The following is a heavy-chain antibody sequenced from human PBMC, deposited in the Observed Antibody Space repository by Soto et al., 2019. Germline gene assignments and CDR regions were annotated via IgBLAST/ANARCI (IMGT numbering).Heavy chain of an antibody. Sequence: PSETLSLTCTVSGGSISSSSYYWGWIRQHPGKGLEWIGYIYYSGSTYYNPSLKSRVTISVDTSKNQFSLKLSSVTAADTAVYYCAGMVPVGWFDPWGQGTLVTVSS. CDR2: IYYSGST. CDR3: AGMVPVGWFDP. V-gene: IGHV4-31*03. D-gene: IGHD3-10*01. CDR1: GGSISSSSYY. J-gene: IGHJ5*02.